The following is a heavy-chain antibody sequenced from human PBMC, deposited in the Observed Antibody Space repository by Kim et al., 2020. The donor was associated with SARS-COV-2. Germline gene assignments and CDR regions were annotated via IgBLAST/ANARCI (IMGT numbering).Heavy chain of an antibody. CDR3: AKDTPLRYFDSRGGYYFDY. J-gene: IGHJ4*02. D-gene: IGHD3-9*01. V-gene: IGHV3-23*02. Sequence: GRLTISRDNSKNPLYLQMNSLRAEDTAVYYCAKDTPLRYFDSRGGYYFDYWGQGTLVTVSS.